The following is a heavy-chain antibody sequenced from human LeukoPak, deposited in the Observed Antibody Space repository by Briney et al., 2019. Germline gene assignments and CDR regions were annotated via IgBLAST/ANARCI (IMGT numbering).Heavy chain of an antibody. Sequence: PGGSLRLSCAASGFTFSNYWMHWVRQAPDKGLMWVSRIRTDGDTSYADSVRGRFTISRDNSKNALYLQMNSLRAEDTAVYYCARDARVGDPLDYWGQGTLVTVSS. D-gene: IGHD4-17*01. CDR1: GFTFSNYW. CDR3: ARDARVGDPLDY. J-gene: IGHJ4*02. V-gene: IGHV3-74*01. CDR2: IRTDGDT.